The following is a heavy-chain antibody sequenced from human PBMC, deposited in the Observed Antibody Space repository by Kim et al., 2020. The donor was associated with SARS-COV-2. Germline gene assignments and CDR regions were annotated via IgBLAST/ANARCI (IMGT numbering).Heavy chain of an antibody. CDR3: ARDFRYSSSWYTGTGY. CDR1: GFTFSSYW. CDR2: IKQDGSEK. V-gene: IGHV3-7*01. Sequence: GVSLRLSCAASGFTFSSYWMSWVRQAPGKGLEWVANIKQDGSEKYYVDSVKGRFTISRDNAKNSLYLQMNSLRAEDTAVYYCARDFRYSSSWYTGTGYWGQGTLVTVSS. J-gene: IGHJ4*02. D-gene: IGHD6-13*01.